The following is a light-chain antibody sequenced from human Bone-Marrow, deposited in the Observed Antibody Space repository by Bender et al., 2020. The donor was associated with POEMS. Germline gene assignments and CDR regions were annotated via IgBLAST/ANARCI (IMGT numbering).Light chain of an antibody. J-gene: IGLJ2*01. V-gene: IGLV1-40*01. Sequence: QPVLTQPPSVSGAPGQSITISCSGSRSNLGAGYDVHWYQHLPGTVPKLLIYANNNRPSGVPDRFSGSKSGTSASLAITGLQAEDEGDYYCQSYDKSLSGSVIFGGGTKLTVL. CDR1: RSNLGAGYD. CDR2: ANN. CDR3: QSYDKSLSGSVI.